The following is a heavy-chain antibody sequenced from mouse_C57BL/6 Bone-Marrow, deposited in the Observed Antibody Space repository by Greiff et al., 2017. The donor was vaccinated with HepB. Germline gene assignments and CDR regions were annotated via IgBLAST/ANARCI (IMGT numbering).Heavy chain of an antibody. D-gene: IGHD2-12*01. CDR1: GYTFTSYG. CDR3: ARSGDYSRFAY. Sequence: QVQLQQSGAELARPGASVKLSCKASGYTFTSYGISWVKQRPGQGLEWIGEIYPRSGNTYYNEKFKGKATLTADKSSSTAYMELRSLTSEDSAVYFCARSGDYSRFAYWGQGTLVTVSA. V-gene: IGHV1-81*01. J-gene: IGHJ3*01. CDR2: IYPRSGNT.